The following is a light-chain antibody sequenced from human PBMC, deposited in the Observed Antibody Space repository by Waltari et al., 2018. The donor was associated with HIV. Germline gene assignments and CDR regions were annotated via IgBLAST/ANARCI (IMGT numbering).Light chain of an antibody. CDR2: DVS. CDR3: CSYAGSYTV. CDR1: SSDSGGYNY. V-gene: IGLV2-11*01. Sequence: QSAPTLPRSASVSPGPSVTISCTGSSSDSGGYNYVSWYQQHPGKAPILIIYDVSNRRSGVPYRFSGSNSGNTASLTISGLQAEDEADYYCCSYAGSYTVFGGGTKLTVL. J-gene: IGLJ3*02.